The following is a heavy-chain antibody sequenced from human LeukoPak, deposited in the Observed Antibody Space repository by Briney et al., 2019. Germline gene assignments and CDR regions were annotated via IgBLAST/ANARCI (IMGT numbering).Heavy chain of an antibody. CDR1: GGSISSYY. V-gene: IGHV4-59*08. Sequence: PSETLSLTCTVSGGSISSYYWSWIRQPPGKGLEWIGYIYYGGSTNYNPSLKSRVTISVDTSKNQFSLKLSSVTAADTAVYYCARQQQLLFDYWGQGTLVTVSS. D-gene: IGHD6-13*01. CDR3: ARQQQLLFDY. CDR2: IYYGGST. J-gene: IGHJ4*02.